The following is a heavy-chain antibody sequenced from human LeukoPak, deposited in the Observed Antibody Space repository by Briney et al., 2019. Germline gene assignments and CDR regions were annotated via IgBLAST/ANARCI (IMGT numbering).Heavy chain of an antibody. D-gene: IGHD1-1*01. CDR1: GGSISPYY. CDR2: ILYSGTTT. CDR3: ARVGDWNDLVY. J-gene: IGHJ4*02. Sequence: KTSETLSLTCTVSGGSISPYYWSWTRQTPGKGLEWIGYILYSGTTTNYNPSLKSRVTISVDTSKNQFSLKLSSVTAADTAVYYCARVGDWNDLVYWGQGTLVTVSS. V-gene: IGHV4-59*01.